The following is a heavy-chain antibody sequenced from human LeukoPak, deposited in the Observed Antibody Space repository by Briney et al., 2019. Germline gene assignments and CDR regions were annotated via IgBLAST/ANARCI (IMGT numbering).Heavy chain of an antibody. CDR1: GGSISSGSYY. CDR3: ARVPYYYDSSGYPLGAFDI. Sequence: SQTLSLTCTVSGGSISSGSYYRSWIRQPAGKGLEWIGRIYTSGSTNYHPSLKSRVTISVDTSKNRSSLKLSSVTAADTAVYYCARVPYYYDSSGYPLGAFDIWGQGTMVTVSS. V-gene: IGHV4-61*02. J-gene: IGHJ3*02. CDR2: IYTSGST. D-gene: IGHD3-22*01.